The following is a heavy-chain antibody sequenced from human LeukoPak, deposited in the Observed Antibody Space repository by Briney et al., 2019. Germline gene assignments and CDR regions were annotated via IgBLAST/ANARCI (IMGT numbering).Heavy chain of an antibody. V-gene: IGHV4-39*01. D-gene: IGHD4-23*01. CDR1: GGSISSSNYY. CDR3: ARTVGTHRFDY. Sequence: ASETLSLTCTVSGGSISSSNYYWGWIRPPPGERLEWVGTIYYTVTTYYNPSLQSRVIISVDTSKNQFSLNLSSVTAPDTALYYCARTVGTHRFDYWGQGILVTVSS. CDR2: IYYTVTT. J-gene: IGHJ4*02.